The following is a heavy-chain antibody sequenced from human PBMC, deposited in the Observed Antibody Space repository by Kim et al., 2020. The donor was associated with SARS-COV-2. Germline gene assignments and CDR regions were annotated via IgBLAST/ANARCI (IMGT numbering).Heavy chain of an antibody. Sequence: KTDGWTTDYAAPVKGRFTISRDDTKNTLFLQMNSLKTDDTAVYYCTTEGTYWGQGTLVAVSS. CDR2: KTDGWTT. J-gene: IGHJ4*02. V-gene: IGHV3-15*01. CDR3: TTEGTY.